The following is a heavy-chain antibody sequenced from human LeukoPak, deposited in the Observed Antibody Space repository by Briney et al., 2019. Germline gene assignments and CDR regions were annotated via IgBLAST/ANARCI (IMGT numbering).Heavy chain of an antibody. CDR2: IYPGDSDT. V-gene: IGHV5-51*01. J-gene: IGHJ6*03. Sequence: GESLKISCKGSGYSFTSYWIGWVRQMPGKGLEWMGIIYPGDSDTRYSPSFQGQVTISADKSISTAYLQWSSLKASDTAMYYCARHGDGSGPSLDYYYMDVWGKGTTVTISS. CDR3: ARHGDGSGPSLDYYYMDV. CDR1: GYSFTSYW. D-gene: IGHD3-10*01.